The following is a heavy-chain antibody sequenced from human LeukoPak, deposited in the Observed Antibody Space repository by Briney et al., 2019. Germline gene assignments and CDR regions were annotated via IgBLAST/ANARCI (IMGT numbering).Heavy chain of an antibody. CDR1: GYTFTSYG. CDR2: IIPIFGTA. V-gene: IGHV1-69*06. D-gene: IGHD2-2*01. Sequence: SVKVSCKASGYTFTSYGISWVRQAPGQGLEWMGGIIPIFGTANYAQKFQGRVTITADKSTSTAYMELSSLRSEDTAVYYCARGGLGYCSSTSCPYDYWGQGTLVTVSS. CDR3: ARGGLGYCSSTSCPYDY. J-gene: IGHJ4*02.